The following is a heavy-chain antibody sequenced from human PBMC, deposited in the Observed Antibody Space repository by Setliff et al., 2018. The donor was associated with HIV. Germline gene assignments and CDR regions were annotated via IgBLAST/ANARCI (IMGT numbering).Heavy chain of an antibody. CDR1: GGSFNILG. Sequence: ASVKVSCKASGGSFNILGFTWVRQAPGQGLEWAGGIIPVVDAPIYAQRFQGRVVTTADKSTGTAYMQLSSLKFEDTAVYYCATRPPGVHVFSIWGQGTMVTVSS. J-gene: IGHJ3*02. V-gene: IGHV1-69*06. D-gene: IGHD3-10*02. CDR3: ATRPPGVHVFSI. CDR2: IIPVVDAP.